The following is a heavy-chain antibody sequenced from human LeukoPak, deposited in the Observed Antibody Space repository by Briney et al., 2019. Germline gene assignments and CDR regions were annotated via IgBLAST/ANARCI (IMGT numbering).Heavy chain of an antibody. V-gene: IGHV1-18*01. CDR1: GYTFTSYG. D-gene: IGHD1-1*01. CDR3: ARAVPXXXXXYXYYXDV. Sequence: GASVKVSCKASGYTFTSYGISWVRQAPGQGLEWKGWISAYNGNTNYAQKLQGRVTMTTDKSTRTAYMELRSLRSDDTAVFFCARAVPXXXXXYXYYXDVXGKGTTVTVXS. CDR2: ISAYNGNT. J-gene: IGHJ6*03.